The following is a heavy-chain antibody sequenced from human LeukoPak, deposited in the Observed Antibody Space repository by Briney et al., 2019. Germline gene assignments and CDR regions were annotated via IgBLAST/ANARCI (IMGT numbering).Heavy chain of an antibody. CDR2: ISYDGNTK. CDR1: GFTFTSYS. Sequence: HPGRSLRLSCAASGFTFTSYSMHWVRRAPGKGLEWVAVISYDGNTKFHADSVKGRFTISRDNSKNTVSLQMNSLRTEDTAVFYCAKVRGPGQVLSYMGMDVWGQGTTVTVSS. J-gene: IGHJ6*02. CDR3: AKVRGPGQVLSYMGMDV. D-gene: IGHD3-16*01. V-gene: IGHV3-30-3*01.